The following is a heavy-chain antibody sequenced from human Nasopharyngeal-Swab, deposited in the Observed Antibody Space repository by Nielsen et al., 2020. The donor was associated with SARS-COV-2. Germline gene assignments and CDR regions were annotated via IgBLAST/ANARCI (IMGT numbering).Heavy chain of an antibody. CDR1: GYTFTSYD. CDR2: MNPNSGNT. CDR3: ASLSPHSIAAGHYYYYMDV. J-gene: IGHJ6*03. V-gene: IGHV1-8*01. Sequence: ASVKVSCKASGYTFTSYDLNWVRQATGQGLEWMGWMNPNSGNTGYAQKFQGRVNMTRNTSISTAYMDLSSLRSEDTAVYYCASLSPHSIAAGHYYYYMDVWGKGTTVTVSS. D-gene: IGHD6-13*01.